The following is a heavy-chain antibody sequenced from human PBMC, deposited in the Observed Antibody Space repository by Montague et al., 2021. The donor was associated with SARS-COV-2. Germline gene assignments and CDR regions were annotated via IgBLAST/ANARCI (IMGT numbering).Heavy chain of an antibody. J-gene: IGHJ4*01. V-gene: IGHV2-70*11. D-gene: IGHD5-24*01. CDR3: TRTDGFNLLGFDS. CDR2: IDWDDDK. CDR1: GFSLTTGGMY. Sequence: PALVKPTQTLTLTCTFSGFSLTTGGMYVSWIRQPPGKALEWLARIDWDDDKYYSASLRTRLTISKDTSKNQVVLTMTDLDPFDTGTYYCTRTDGFNLLGFDSWGPGTLVAVSS.